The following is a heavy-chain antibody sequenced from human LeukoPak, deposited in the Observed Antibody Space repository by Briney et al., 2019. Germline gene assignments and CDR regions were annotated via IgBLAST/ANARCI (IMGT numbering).Heavy chain of an antibody. J-gene: IGHJ4*02. CDR2: ISWNSGDK. CDR3: AKAYHDSGCLIDY. Sequence: GGSLRLSCAASGFPFDDYAMHWVRQVPGKGLEWVSGISWNSGDKVYADSVKGRFTISRDNSKSTLYLQMNSLRAEDTAVYYCAKAYHDSGCLIDYWGQGTLVTVSS. D-gene: IGHD6-19*01. CDR1: GFPFDDYA. V-gene: IGHV3-9*01.